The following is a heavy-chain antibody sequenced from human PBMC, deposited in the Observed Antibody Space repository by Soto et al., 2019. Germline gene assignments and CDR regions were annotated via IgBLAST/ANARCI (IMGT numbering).Heavy chain of an antibody. CDR1: GGTFSSYA. CDR2: IIPIFGTA. J-gene: IGHJ3*02. D-gene: IGHD3-22*01. CDR3: ARVLSRITMIVVVPDAFDI. V-gene: IGHV1-69*13. Sequence: SVKVSCKASGGTFSSYAISLVRQAPGQGLEWMGGIIPIFGTANYAQKFQGRVTITADESTSTAYMELSSLRSEDTAVYYCARVLSRITMIVVVPDAFDIWGQGTMVTVSS.